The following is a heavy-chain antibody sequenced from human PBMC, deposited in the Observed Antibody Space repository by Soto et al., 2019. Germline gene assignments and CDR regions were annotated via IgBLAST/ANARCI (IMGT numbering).Heavy chain of an antibody. J-gene: IGHJ3*02. CDR3: ARGIAVAGRGDAFDI. Sequence: SETLSLTCTVSGGSISSYYWSWIRQPPGKGLEWIGYIYYSGSTNYNPSLKSRVTISVDTSKNQFSLKLSSVTAADTAVYYCARGIAVAGRGDAFDIWGQGTMVTVSS. V-gene: IGHV4-59*01. CDR2: IYYSGST. CDR1: GGSISSYY. D-gene: IGHD6-19*01.